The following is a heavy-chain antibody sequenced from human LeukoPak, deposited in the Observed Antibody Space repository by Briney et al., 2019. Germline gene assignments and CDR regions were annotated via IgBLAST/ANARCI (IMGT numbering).Heavy chain of an antibody. D-gene: IGHD2-21*02. V-gene: IGHV1-69*04. J-gene: IGHJ5*02. Sequence: SVKVSCKASGGTYSSYPISWVRQAPGQGLEWMGRIIPILGIANYAQKFQGRVTITADKSTSTAYMELSSLRSEDTAVYYCARVQFRLLSRWFDPWGQGTLVTVS. CDR1: GGTYSSYP. CDR2: IIPILGIA. CDR3: ARVQFRLLSRWFDP.